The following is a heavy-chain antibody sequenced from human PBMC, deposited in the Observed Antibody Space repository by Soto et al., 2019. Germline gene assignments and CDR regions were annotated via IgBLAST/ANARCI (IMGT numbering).Heavy chain of an antibody. CDR1: GGSICRLY. CDR2: IHYTGST. CDR3: AKYRQTDADCYSFDF. Sequence: AESPSRTFSVSGGSICRLYWSWNRQTPGKVLEWIGFIHYTGSTNYNTSLKSRVTMSVDSAKNQFSLQLRAVTAADTAVYFCAKYRQTDADCYSFDFWGQGALVTASS. D-gene: IGHD2-21*01. J-gene: IGHJ4*02. V-gene: IGHV4-59*11.